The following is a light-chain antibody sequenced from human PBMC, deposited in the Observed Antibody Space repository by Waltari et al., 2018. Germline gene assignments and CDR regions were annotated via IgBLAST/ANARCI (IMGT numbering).Light chain of an antibody. V-gene: IGLV2-23*02. CDR3: CSYARSSSHV. Sequence: ALTQPASVSGAPGPAITISCTGTGRDGGGYNLVSWYQKQPSQAPKLMIYEVRTRPSGVSSRFSGSKSGNTASLTISGLQAEDEADYYCCSYARSSSHVFGTGTKVTVL. CDR2: EVR. CDR1: GRDGGGYNL. J-gene: IGLJ1*01.